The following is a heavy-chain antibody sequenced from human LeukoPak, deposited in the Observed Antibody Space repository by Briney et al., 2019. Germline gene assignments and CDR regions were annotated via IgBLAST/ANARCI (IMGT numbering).Heavy chain of an antibody. V-gene: IGHV3-48*01. D-gene: IGHD3-10*01. CDR2: IRCSISST. Sequence: GGSLRLSCAASGFTFSTYDMNWVRQAPGKGREWVSYIRCSISSTYYADSVKGRFTISRDTAKNTLYLQMKSLRAEDTSMYYCVRDGGDYAGAGSYHDWGQGALVTVSS. CDR3: VRDGGDYAGAGSYHD. J-gene: IGHJ4*02. CDR1: GFTFSTYD.